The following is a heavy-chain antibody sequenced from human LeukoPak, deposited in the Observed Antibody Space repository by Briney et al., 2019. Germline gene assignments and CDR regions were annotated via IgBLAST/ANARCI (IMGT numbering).Heavy chain of an antibody. CDR2: ISYDGSNK. V-gene: IGHV3-30*18. Sequence: GGSLRLSCAASGFTFSSYGMHWVRQAPGKGLEWVAVISYDGSNKYYADSVKGRFTISRDNSKNTLYLQMNSLRAEDTAVYYCAKDRPLWLYGMDVWGQGTTVTVSS. J-gene: IGHJ6*02. CDR1: GFTFSSYG. CDR3: AKDRPLWLYGMDV. D-gene: IGHD2-21*01.